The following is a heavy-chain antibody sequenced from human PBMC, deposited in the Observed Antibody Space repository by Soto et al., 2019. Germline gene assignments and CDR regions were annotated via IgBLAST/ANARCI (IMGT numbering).Heavy chain of an antibody. CDR2: ISSSSSYI. Sequence: GGSLRLSCAASGFTFSSYSMNWVRQAPGKGLEWVSSISSSSSYIYYADSVKGRFTISRDNAKNSLYLQMNSLRAEDTAVYYCARSFWGGYAAADWGQGTLVTVSS. CDR3: ARSFWGGYAAAD. D-gene: IGHD3-3*01. CDR1: GFTFSSYS. J-gene: IGHJ4*02. V-gene: IGHV3-21*01.